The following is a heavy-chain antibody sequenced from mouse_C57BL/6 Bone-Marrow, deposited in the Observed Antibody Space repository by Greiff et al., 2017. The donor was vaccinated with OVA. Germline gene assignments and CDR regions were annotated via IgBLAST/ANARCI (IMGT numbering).Heavy chain of an antibody. CDR1: GYTFTTYP. V-gene: IGHV1-47*01. Sequence: VQLQQSGAELVKPGASVKMSCKASGYTFTTYPIEWMKQTHGKSLEWIGNFNPYNDDTKYNEKFKGKATLTVEKSSSTVYLELSRLTSDDSAVYYCARPGDYDGDWFAYWGQGTLVTVSA. CDR2: FNPYNDDT. J-gene: IGHJ3*01. D-gene: IGHD2-4*01. CDR3: ARPGDYDGDWFAY.